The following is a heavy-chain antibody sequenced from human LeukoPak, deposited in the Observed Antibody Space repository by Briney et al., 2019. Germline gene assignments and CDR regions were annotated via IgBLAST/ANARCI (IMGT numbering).Heavy chain of an antibody. Sequence: GGSLRLSCAASGFIFSNYAMTWVRQSPRRGLEWVSVFGDNGKTVFYADSVMGRFTISRDNSKNTLYLQMASLRADDTAIYYCARGFNDSAYSTLDMWGQGTVVTVSS. CDR1: GFIFSNYA. J-gene: IGHJ3*02. V-gene: IGHV3-23*01. CDR2: FGDNGKTV. D-gene: IGHD3-3*01. CDR3: ARGFNDSAYSTLDM.